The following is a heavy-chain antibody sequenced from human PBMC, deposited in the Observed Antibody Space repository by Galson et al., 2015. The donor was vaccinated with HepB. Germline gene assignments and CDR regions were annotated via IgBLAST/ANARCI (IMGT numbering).Heavy chain of an antibody. CDR1: GGSISSSSYY. CDR3: ASLYSSGWYVGYY. Sequence: ETLSLTCTVSGGSISSSSYYWGWIRQPPGKGLEWIGSIYYSGSTYYNPSLKSRVTISVDTSKNQFSLKLSSVTAADTAVYYCASLYSSGWYVGYYWGQGTLVTVSS. CDR2: IYYSGST. V-gene: IGHV4-39*01. D-gene: IGHD6-19*01. J-gene: IGHJ4*02.